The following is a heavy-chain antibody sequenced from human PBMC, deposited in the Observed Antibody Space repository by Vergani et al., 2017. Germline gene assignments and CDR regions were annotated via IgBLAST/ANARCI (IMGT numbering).Heavy chain of an antibody. V-gene: IGHV3-66*01. D-gene: IGHD3-9*01. CDR1: GFTVSSNY. Sequence: EVQLVESGGGLVQPGGSLRLSCAASGFTVSSNYMSWVRQAPGKGLEWVSVIYSGGSTYYADSVKGRFTISRDNSKNTLYLQMNSLRAEDTAVYYCAREVPYYYFLTGYYTNDAFDIWGQGTMVTVSS. CDR3: AREVPYYYFLTGYYTNDAFDI. J-gene: IGHJ3*02. CDR2: IYSGGST.